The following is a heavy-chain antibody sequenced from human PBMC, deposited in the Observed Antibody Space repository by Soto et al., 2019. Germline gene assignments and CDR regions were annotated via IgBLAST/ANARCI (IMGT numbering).Heavy chain of an antibody. CDR2: IIPILGIA. CDR1: GGTFSSYT. Sequence: QVQLVQSGAEVKKPGSSVKVSCKASGGTFSSYTISWVRQAPGQGLEWMGRIIPILGIANYAQKFPGRVTITADKSTSTAYMELSSLRSEDTAVYYCARDAGGYCSGGSCFFGWFDPWGQGTLVTVSS. D-gene: IGHD2-15*01. CDR3: ARDAGGYCSGGSCFFGWFDP. J-gene: IGHJ5*02. V-gene: IGHV1-69*08.